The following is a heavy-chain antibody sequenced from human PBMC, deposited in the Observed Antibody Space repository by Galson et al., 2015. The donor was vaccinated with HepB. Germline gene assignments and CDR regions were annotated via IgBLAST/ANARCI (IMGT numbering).Heavy chain of an antibody. V-gene: IGHV5-51*01. D-gene: IGHD1-14*01. CDR1: GYSFTNYW. CDR3: ARRGLASEYFDY. Sequence: QSGDDVKKPGESLMTSCTGSGYSFTNYWIGWVRQMPGKGLEWMGIIYPGDSDTRYSPSVQGQVTISYDKSIGTAYLQRSSLKASDTAIYYCARRGLASEYFDYWGQGTLVAVSS. J-gene: IGHJ4*02. CDR2: IYPGDSDT.